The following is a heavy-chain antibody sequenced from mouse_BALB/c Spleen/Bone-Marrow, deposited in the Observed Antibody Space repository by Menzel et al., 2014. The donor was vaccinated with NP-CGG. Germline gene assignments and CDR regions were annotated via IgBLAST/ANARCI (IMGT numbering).Heavy chain of an antibody. Sequence: VQLVESGAELVRPGTSVKVSCKASGYAFTNYLIEWVKQRPRQGLEWIGVINPGSGSSNYNENFKGKATLTADRSSSTAYMLLNSLTSDDSAVYFCARSRGYDVGPFAFWGQGTLVTVSA. CDR1: GYAFTNYL. CDR3: ARSRGYDVGPFAF. D-gene: IGHD2-2*01. CDR2: INPGSGSS. J-gene: IGHJ3*01. V-gene: IGHV1-54*01.